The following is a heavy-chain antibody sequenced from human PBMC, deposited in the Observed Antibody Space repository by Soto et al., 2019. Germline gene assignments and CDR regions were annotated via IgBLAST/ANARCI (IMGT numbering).Heavy chain of an antibody. D-gene: IGHD2-21*02. Sequence: EVQLVESGGGLVQPGGSLRLSCAASAFTFNNYWISWVRQAPGKGLEWVANINQDGSIIYYVDSVKGRFTISRDNAKNSLXLXXXXXXXXXXXXXXCXTLRDTGDWGRGTLVTVSS. CDR1: AFTFNNYW. J-gene: IGHJ4*02. V-gene: IGHV3-7*01. CDR3: XTLRDTGD. CDR2: INQDGSII.